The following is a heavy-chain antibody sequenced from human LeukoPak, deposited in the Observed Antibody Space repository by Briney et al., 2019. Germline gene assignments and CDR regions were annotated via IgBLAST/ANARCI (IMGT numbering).Heavy chain of an antibody. CDR3: ARADARFYYDSSGHPYDY. CDR2: IYPGDSDT. J-gene: IGHJ4*02. D-gene: IGHD3-22*01. Sequence: GESLKISCKGSGYSFTSYWIGWVLQMPGKGLEWMGIIYPGDSDTRYSPSFQGQVTISADKSISTAYLQWSSLKASDTAMYYCARADARFYYDSSGHPYDYWGQGTLVTVSS. V-gene: IGHV5-51*01. CDR1: GYSFTSYW.